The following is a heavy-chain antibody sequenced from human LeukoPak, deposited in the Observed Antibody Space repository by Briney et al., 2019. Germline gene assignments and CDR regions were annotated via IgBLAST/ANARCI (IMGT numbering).Heavy chain of an antibody. D-gene: IGHD2-2*01. CDR1: GGSFSGYY. Sequence: SETLSLTCAVYGGSFSGYYWSWIRQPPGKGLEWIGEINHSGSTNYNPSPKSRVTISVDTSKNQFSLKLSSVTAADTAVYYCARGGYCSSTSCLRGGPYYYYYYMDVWGKGTTVTVSS. J-gene: IGHJ6*03. CDR2: INHSGST. CDR3: ARGGYCSSTSCLRGGPYYYYYYMDV. V-gene: IGHV4-34*01.